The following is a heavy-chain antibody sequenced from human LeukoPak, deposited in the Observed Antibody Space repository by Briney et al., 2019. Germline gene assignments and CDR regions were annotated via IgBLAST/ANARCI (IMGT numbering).Heavy chain of an antibody. CDR1: GGSMSNYY. D-gene: IGHD6-19*01. V-gene: IGHV4-59*08. Sequence: SETLSLTCTVSGGSMSNYYWTWIRQPPGKGLEWIGFIYYRGSTNYNPSLKSRVTISVDTSKNQFSLQLSSVTAADAAVYYCARPRSQWLGNHAFHIWGQGTMVTVCS. CDR2: IYYRGST. CDR3: ARPRSQWLGNHAFHI. J-gene: IGHJ3*02.